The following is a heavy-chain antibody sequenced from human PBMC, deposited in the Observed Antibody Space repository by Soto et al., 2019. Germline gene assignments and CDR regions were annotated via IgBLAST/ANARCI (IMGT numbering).Heavy chain of an antibody. Sequence: GGSLRLSCAASGFTFSSYWMSWVRQAPGKGLEWVANIKQDGSEKYYVDSVKGRFTISRDNAKNSLYLQMNSLRAEDTAVYYCARDSDYDFWSSDAFDIWGQGTMVTVSS. CDR3: ARDSDYDFWSSDAFDI. CDR2: IKQDGSEK. D-gene: IGHD3-3*01. CDR1: GFTFSSYW. V-gene: IGHV3-7*01. J-gene: IGHJ3*02.